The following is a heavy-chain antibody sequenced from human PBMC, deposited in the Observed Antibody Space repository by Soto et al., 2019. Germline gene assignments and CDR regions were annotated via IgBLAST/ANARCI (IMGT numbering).Heavy chain of an antibody. CDR1: GFTFHGYG. D-gene: IGHD6-13*01. V-gene: IGHV3-30*03. Sequence: QVQLVESGGGVVQPGGSLRLSCAASGFTFHGYGMHWVRQSPGEGLEWVAVLANDESDQYFADSVKGRFTISRDNSKNTLYLQLDSLRPEVTAVYYCARSIGGSSYYPPDYWGQGTLVTVSS. J-gene: IGHJ4*02. CDR2: LANDESDQ. CDR3: ARSIGGSSYYPPDY.